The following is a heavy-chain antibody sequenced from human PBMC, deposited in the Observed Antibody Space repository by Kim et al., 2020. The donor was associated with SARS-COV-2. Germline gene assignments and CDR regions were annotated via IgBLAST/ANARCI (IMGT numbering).Heavy chain of an antibody. D-gene: IGHD2-2*01. CDR2: INHSGST. V-gene: IGHV4-34*01. J-gene: IGHJ6*03. Sequence: SETLSLTCAVYGGSFSGYYWSWIRQPPGKGLEWIGEINHSGSTNYNPSPKSRATISVDTSKNQSPLKLSPVTAADTAVYYCARGRGIVVLPAAISGRYYMDVWGEGTTVTVSS. CDR3: ARGRGIVVLPAAISGRYYMDV. CDR1: GGSFSGYY.